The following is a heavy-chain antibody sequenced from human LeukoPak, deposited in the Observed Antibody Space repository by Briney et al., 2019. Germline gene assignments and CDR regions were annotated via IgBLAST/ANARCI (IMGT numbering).Heavy chain of an antibody. CDR1: GGTFSSYA. Sequence: SVKVSCKASGGTFSSYAISWVRQAPGQGLEWMGGIIPIFGTANYAQKFQGRVTITADKSTSTAYMELSSLRPEDTAVYYCARGSRMYYYDSSGLENWFDPWGQGTLVTVSS. J-gene: IGHJ5*02. CDR2: IIPIFGTA. D-gene: IGHD3-22*01. CDR3: ARGSRMYYYDSSGLENWFDP. V-gene: IGHV1-69*06.